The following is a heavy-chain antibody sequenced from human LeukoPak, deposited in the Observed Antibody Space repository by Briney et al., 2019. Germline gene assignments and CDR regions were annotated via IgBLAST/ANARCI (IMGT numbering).Heavy chain of an antibody. D-gene: IGHD4-23*01. CDR1: GYTFTSYD. CDR2: MNPNSGNT. V-gene: IGHV1-8*01. Sequence: ASVKVSCKASGYTFTSYDINWVRQATGQGLEWMGWMNPNSGNTGYAQKFQGRVTMTRNTSISTAYMELSSLRSEDTAVYYCATSTVVTPDAFDIWGQGTMVTVSS. CDR3: ATSTVVTPDAFDI. J-gene: IGHJ3*02.